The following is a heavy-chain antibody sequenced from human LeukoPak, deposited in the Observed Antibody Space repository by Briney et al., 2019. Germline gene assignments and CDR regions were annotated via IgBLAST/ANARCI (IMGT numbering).Heavy chain of an antibody. Sequence: PSEPLSLPCTVSGGSVSSGSYYGSWIRQPPGKGLEWFGYIYYSGSKNYNPTLKSGVTISVDTSKNQFSLKLSSVTAADTGVYYCARDHRYYGSGSYFNNWGQGTLVTVSS. CDR3: ARDHRYYGSGSYFNN. D-gene: IGHD3-10*01. V-gene: IGHV4-61*01. J-gene: IGHJ4*02. CDR2: IYYSGSK. CDR1: GGSVSSGSYY.